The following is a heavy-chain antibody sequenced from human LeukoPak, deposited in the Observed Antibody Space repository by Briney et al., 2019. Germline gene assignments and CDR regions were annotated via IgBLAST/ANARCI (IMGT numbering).Heavy chain of an antibody. CDR3: ARARGSGSYPFDY. D-gene: IGHD3-10*01. CDR1: GFTFSSYG. CDR2: IWYDGSNK. J-gene: IGHJ4*02. V-gene: IGHV3-33*01. Sequence: GRSLRLSCAASGFTFSSYGMHWVCQAPGKGLEWVAVIWYDGSNKYYADSVKGRFTISRDNSKNTLYLQMNSLRAEDTAVYYCARARGSGSYPFDYWGQGTLVTVSS.